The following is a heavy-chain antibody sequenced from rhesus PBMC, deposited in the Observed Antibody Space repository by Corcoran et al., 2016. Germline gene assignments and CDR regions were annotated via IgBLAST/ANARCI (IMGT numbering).Heavy chain of an antibody. CDR1: GYSISSNY. CDR2: IYGSSGST. CDR3: AKALPTYYNFWTGPFDF. Sequence: QVQLQESGPGLVKPSETLSLTCAVSGYSISSNYWSWIRQPPGKGLEWIGYIYGSSGSTYYHPSLKSRVTISTDTSKNQFSLKLSSVTAADTAVYYCAKALPTYYNFWTGPFDFWGQGLRVTVSS. V-gene: IGHV4-147*01. D-gene: IGHD3-3*01. J-gene: IGHJ3*01.